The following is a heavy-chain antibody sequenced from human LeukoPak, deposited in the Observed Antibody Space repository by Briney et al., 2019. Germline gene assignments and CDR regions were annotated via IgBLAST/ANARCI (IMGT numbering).Heavy chain of an antibody. CDR2: IRYDGSNK. Sequence: GGSLRLSCAASGFTFSSYGMHWVRQAPGKGLEWVAFIRYDGSNKYYADSVKGRFTISRDNSKNTLYLQMNSLRAEDTAVYYCAKDHILRYFDWLGGEEHYYYYMDVWGKGTTVTISS. V-gene: IGHV3-30*02. CDR1: GFTFSSYG. D-gene: IGHD3-9*01. J-gene: IGHJ6*03. CDR3: AKDHILRYFDWLGGEEHYYYYMDV.